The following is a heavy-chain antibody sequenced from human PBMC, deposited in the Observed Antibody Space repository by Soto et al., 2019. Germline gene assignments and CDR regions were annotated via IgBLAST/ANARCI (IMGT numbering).Heavy chain of an antibody. CDR3: AYRVAEESWCSTPSCFLIAFDI. Sequence: EVQLLESGGGLVQPGGSLRLSCAASGFTFSSFAMNWVRQAPGRGLEWVSSISGSGGGTYYADSVRGRFTISRDNSKNALPLQMNRLRAGGQAVYYCAYRVAEESWCSTPSCFLIAFDIWGQGTMVTVSS. V-gene: IGHV3-23*01. J-gene: IGHJ3*02. CDR2: ISGSGGGT. D-gene: IGHD2-2*01. CDR1: GFTFSSFA.